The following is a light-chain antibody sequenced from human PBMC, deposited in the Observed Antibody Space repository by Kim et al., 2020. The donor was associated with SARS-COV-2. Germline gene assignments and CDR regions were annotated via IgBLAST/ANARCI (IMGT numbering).Light chain of an antibody. CDR3: RQYKSYPIT. CDR1: QDISNS. Sequence: SASVGDSVTITCRASQDISNSLDWFQQKPGKAPRTLIYGASSLQSGVPSKFSGSGSGTDFTLTISSLEPEDFATYYCRQYKSYPITFGGGTKLEI. V-gene: IGKV1-16*02. J-gene: IGKJ4*01. CDR2: GAS.